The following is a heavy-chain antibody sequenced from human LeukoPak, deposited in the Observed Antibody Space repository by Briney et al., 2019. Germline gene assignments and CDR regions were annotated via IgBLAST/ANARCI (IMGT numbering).Heavy chain of an antibody. D-gene: IGHD2-15*01. Sequence: SETLSLTCSVSGGSISSNSYYWGWVRQPPGKGLEWIGEINHSGSTNYNPSLKSRVTISVDTSKNQFSLKLSSVTAADTAVYYCARALTSRIQIVVVVAATGKRFDPWGQGTLVTVSS. CDR3: ARALTSRIQIVVVVAATGKRFDP. CDR2: INHSGST. CDR1: GGSISSNSYY. V-gene: IGHV4-39*07. J-gene: IGHJ5*02.